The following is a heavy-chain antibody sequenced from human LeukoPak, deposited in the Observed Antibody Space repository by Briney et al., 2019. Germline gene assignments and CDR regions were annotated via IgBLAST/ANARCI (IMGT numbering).Heavy chain of an antibody. CDR1: GFTFSSYA. J-gene: IGHJ6*03. CDR3: AKDQGSRYYYYMDV. V-gene: IGHV3-23*01. Sequence: GGSLRLSCAASGFTFSSYAMSWVRQAPGKGLEWVSAISGSGGSTYYADSVKGRFTISRDNSKNTLYLQMNSLRAEDTAVYYCAKDQGSRYYYYMDVWGKGTTVTISS. CDR2: ISGSGGST. D-gene: IGHD1-26*01.